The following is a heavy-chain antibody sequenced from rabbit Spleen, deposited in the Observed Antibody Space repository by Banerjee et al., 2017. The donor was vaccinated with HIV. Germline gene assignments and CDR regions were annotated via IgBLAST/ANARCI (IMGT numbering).Heavy chain of an antibody. CDR1: GFSFSSGYD. V-gene: IGHV1S45*01. CDR3: ARDAGRGDYIDGVFNL. D-gene: IGHD8-1*01. CDR2: IDTGSSGFT. Sequence: QEQLVESGGGLVQPEGSLTLTCKASGFSFSSGYDMCWVRQAPGKGLEWIVCIDTGSSGFTYFANWAKGRFTMSRISSTTVTLQMTSLTAADTATYFCARDAGRGDYIDGVFNLWGPGTLVTVS. J-gene: IGHJ4*01.